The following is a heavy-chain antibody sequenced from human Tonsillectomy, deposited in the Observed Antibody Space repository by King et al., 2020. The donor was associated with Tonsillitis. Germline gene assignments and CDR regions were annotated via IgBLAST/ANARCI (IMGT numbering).Heavy chain of an antibody. Sequence: VQLQQWGAGLLKPSETLSLTCAVYGGSFSGYYWSWIRQPPGKGLEWIGEINHSGSTNYNPSLKSRVTMSVDTSKNQFSLKLSSVTAADAAVYYCARRVSAGVVVTGNHSDYGMDVWGQGTTVTVSS. V-gene: IGHV4-34*01. CDR1: GGSFSGYY. D-gene: IGHD2-21*02. CDR2: INHSGST. CDR3: ARRVSAGVVVTGNHSDYGMDV. J-gene: IGHJ6*02.